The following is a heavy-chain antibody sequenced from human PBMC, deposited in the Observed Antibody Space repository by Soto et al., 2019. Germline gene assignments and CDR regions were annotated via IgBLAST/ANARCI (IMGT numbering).Heavy chain of an antibody. V-gene: IGHV3-33*07. D-gene: IGHD2-21*01. CDR1: GFTLNTYG. CDR3: ARGHPLGAPDFYYSMDV. Sequence: GGSLRLSCAASGFTLNTYGLYWVRQAPGKGLEWVAVSWYAGTNKDYADSVKGRFTISRDNSRNTLYLQMNSLRAEDTAVYYCARGHPLGAPDFYYSMDVQCQGTT. J-gene: IGHJ6*01. CDR2: SWYAGTNK.